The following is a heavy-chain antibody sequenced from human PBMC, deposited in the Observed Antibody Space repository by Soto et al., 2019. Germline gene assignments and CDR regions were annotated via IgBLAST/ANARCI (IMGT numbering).Heavy chain of an antibody. CDR1: GFTPSNYD. Sequence: PGGSLGLCCAASGFTPSNYDMSWVGRAPGKGLEWVSAIRDTGGSTYSADSVKGRVTISRDKSKNTLYLQMNSLRVEDAAIYYCARRGDASGSYFDFWGQGTMVTVSS. J-gene: IGHJ4*02. V-gene: IGHV3-23*01. CDR3: ARRGDASGSYFDF. D-gene: IGHD3-10*01. CDR2: IRDTGGST.